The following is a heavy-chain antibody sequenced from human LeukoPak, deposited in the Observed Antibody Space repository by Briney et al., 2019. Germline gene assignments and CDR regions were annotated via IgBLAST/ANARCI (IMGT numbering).Heavy chain of an antibody. CDR3: ARGGSTYFDY. CDR1: GFTFSSYW. J-gene: IGHJ4*02. CDR2: IHSDGST. V-gene: IGHV3-74*01. Sequence: GGSLRLSCAASGFTFSSYWMHWVRQAPGKGLVWVSHIHSDGSTTYADSVKGRFTISRDNAKSTLYLQMNSLRAEDTAVYYCARGGSTYFDYWGQGTLVTVSS. D-gene: IGHD6-13*01.